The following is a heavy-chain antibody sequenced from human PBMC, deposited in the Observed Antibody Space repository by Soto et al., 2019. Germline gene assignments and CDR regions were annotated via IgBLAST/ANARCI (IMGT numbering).Heavy chain of an antibody. CDR2: IWYDGSNK. J-gene: IGHJ6*02. CDR3: ARDHGGNSGYYYSGMDV. CDR1: GFTFSSYG. Sequence: GGSLKLSCAASGFTFSSYGMHWVRQAPGKGLEWVAGIWYDGSNKYYADSVKGRFTISRDNSKNTLYLQMNSLRAEDTAVYYCARDHGGNSGYYYSGMDVWGQGTPVTVSS. D-gene: IGHD2-21*02. V-gene: IGHV3-33*01.